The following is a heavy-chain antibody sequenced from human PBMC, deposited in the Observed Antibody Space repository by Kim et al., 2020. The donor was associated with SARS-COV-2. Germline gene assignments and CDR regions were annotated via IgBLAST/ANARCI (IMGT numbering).Heavy chain of an antibody. V-gene: IGHV3-9*01. J-gene: IGHJ4*02. Sequence: GGSLRLSCVASGFTFGDYAMHWVRQAPGKGLEWVSGISGGSGSLGDAYAVKRRTITTRDNAKNPLLLQMNIRRAEDTAYYYAEKGKGTASAVVYYWDQGT. CDR3: EKGKGTASAVVYY. D-gene: IGHD6-13*01. CDR2: ISGGSGSL. CDR1: GFTFGDYA.